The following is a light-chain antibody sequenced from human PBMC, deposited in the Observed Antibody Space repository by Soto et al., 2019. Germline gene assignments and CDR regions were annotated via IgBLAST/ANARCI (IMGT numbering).Light chain of an antibody. Sequence: DSQMTQSPSSLSAAVGDRVTITCRTSQSISSYLNWYQQKPGEAPKLLIYAASSLQGGVPSRFSGSGSGTDFTLTISSLQPEDFATYYCQQSHSTPITFGHGTRLEIK. V-gene: IGKV1-39*01. CDR3: QQSHSTPIT. CDR1: QSISSY. CDR2: AAS. J-gene: IGKJ5*01.